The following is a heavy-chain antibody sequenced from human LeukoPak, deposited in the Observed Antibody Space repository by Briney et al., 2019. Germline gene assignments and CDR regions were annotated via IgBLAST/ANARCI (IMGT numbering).Heavy chain of an antibody. V-gene: IGHV3-21*01. J-gene: IGHJ3*02. Sequence: GGSLRLSCAASGFTVSSNYMSWVRQAPGKGLEWVSSISSSSSYIYYVDSLKGRFTISRDNAKNSLYLQMNSLRAEDTAVYYCARDTLIAARPYRAFDIWGQGTMVTVSS. D-gene: IGHD6-6*01. CDR3: ARDTLIAARPYRAFDI. CDR2: ISSSSSYI. CDR1: GFTVSSNY.